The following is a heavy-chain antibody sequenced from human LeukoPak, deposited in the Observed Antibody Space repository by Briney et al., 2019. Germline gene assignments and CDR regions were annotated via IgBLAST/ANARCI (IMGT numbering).Heavy chain of an antibody. Sequence: PSETLSLTCTVSGGSISSSSYYWGWIRQPPGKGLEWIGSIYYSGSTYYNPSLKSRVTISADTSKTQFSLRLSSVTAADTAVYYCARAFGCYPGICGFDIWGQGTVVTVSS. V-gene: IGHV4-39*07. CDR2: IYYSGST. CDR1: GGSISSSSYY. J-gene: IGHJ3*02. CDR3: ARAFGCYPGICGFDI. D-gene: IGHD2-15*01.